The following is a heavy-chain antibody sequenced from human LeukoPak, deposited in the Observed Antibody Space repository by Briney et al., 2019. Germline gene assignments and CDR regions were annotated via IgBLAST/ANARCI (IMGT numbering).Heavy chain of an antibody. J-gene: IGHJ6*04. CDR3: AELGITMIGGV. Sequence: GGSLRLSCAASGFTVSSNYMSWVRQAPGKGLEWVSYISSSGSTIYYADSVKGRFTISRDNAKNSLYLQMNSLRAEDTAVYYCAELGITMIGGVWGKGTTVTISP. CDR2: ISSSGSTI. D-gene: IGHD3-10*02. V-gene: IGHV3-11*04. CDR1: GFTVSSNY.